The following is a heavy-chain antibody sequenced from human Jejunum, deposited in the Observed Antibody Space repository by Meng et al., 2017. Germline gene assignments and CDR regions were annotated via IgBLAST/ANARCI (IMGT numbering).Heavy chain of an antibody. CDR2: ISKTGGDI. V-gene: IGHV3-48*03. CDR1: GFTFSSYE. J-gene: IGHJ4*02. Sequence: GESLKISCAASGFTFSSYEMSWVRQAPGKGLEWISYISKTGGDIKYADSVKGRFTISRDIAKNTLYLQMNTLRAEDTAVYYCASLVVREEGECWGQGTLVTVSS. CDR3: ASLVVREEGEC. D-gene: IGHD3-10*01.